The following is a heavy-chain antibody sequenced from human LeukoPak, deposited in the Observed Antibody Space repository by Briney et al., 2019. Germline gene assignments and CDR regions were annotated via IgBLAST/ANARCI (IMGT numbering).Heavy chain of an antibody. CDR3: ARGRVSSSTWYSTYYYFFYMDF. J-gene: IGHJ6*03. D-gene: IGHD4-11*01. CDR2: IYQSGST. V-gene: IGHV4-4*02. CDR1: GVSISSSNW. Sequence: SGTLSLTCAVSGVSISSSNWWNWVRQPPGKGLEWIGEIYQSGSTNYNPSLKSRVTLSVDKSKNQFSLRLNSVTAADTAVYFCARGRVSSSTWYSTYYYFFYMDFWGKGTTVTVSS.